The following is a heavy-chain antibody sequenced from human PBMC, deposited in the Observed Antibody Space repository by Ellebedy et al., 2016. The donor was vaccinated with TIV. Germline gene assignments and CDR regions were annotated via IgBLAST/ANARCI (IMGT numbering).Heavy chain of an antibody. J-gene: IGHJ6*02. CDR3: ARGFDGSGSYYYYGMDV. D-gene: IGHD3-10*01. CDR2: MNPNSGNT. CDR1: GYTFTSYD. Sequence: ASVKVSCKASGYTFTSYDINWVRQATGQGLEWMGWMNPNSGNTGYAQKFQGRVTMTRNTSISTAYMELSSLRSEDTAVYYCARGFDGSGSYYYYGMDVWGQGTTVTVSS. V-gene: IGHV1-8*01.